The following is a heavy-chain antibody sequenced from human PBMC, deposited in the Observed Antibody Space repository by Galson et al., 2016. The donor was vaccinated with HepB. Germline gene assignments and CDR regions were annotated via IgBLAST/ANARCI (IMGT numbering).Heavy chain of an antibody. CDR3: AKPTYCDVGGCYNSHGLDV. CDR1: GYTFTSYG. CDR2: ISGYNGDT. J-gene: IGHJ6*02. V-gene: IGHV1-18*04. D-gene: IGHD2-15*01. Sequence: CKASGYTFTSYGISWVRQAPGQGLEWMGWISGYNGDTIYAQRLQGRVTMTTDTSTSTAYMRLRSLRTDDTAVYYCAKPTYCDVGGCYNSHGLDVWGQGTTVAVSS.